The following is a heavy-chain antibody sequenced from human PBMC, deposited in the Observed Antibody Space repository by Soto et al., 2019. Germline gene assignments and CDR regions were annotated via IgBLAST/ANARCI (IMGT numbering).Heavy chain of an antibody. Sequence: SETLSLTCTVSGGSISSYYWSWIRQPPGKGLEWIGYIYYSGSTNYNPSLKSRVTISVDTSKNQFSLKLSSVTAADTAVYYCARTIVGDAFDIWGQGTMVTVSS. CDR3: ARTIVGDAFDI. V-gene: IGHV4-59*01. D-gene: IGHD1-26*01. CDR1: GGSISSYY. CDR2: IYYSGST. J-gene: IGHJ3*02.